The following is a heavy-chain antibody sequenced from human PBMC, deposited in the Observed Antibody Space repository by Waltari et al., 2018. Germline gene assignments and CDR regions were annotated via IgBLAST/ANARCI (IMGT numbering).Heavy chain of an antibody. J-gene: IGHJ4*02. V-gene: IGHV3-30-3*01. CDR1: GFTFSSYA. CDR3: ARKVLVAGLDY. Sequence: QVQLVESGGGVVQPGRSLRLSCAASGFTFSSYAMHWVRQAPGKGLEWVAVISYDGSNKYYADSVKGRFTISRDNSKNTLYLQMNSLRAEDTAVYYCARKVLVAGLDYWGQGTLVTVSS. CDR2: ISYDGSNK. D-gene: IGHD6-19*01.